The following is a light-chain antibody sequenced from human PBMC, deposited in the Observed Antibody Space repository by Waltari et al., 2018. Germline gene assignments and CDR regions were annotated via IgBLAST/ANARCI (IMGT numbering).Light chain of an antibody. Sequence: DIQMTQSPSSLSASVGDRVTITCRASQSVSSYLNWDQQKPGKAPRLLIYAASSLQSGVPSRFSGSGSGTDFALTISSLQPEDFATYYCQQSSSTPPWTFGQGTKVEIK. V-gene: IGKV1-39*01. J-gene: IGKJ1*01. CDR2: AAS. CDR1: QSVSSY. CDR3: QQSSSTPPWT.